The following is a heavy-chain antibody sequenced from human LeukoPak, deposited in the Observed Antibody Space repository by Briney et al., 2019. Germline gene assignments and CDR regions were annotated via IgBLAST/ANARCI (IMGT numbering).Heavy chain of an antibody. CDR1: GFTFSNHE. CDR3: VRARLIRLENFFDY. V-gene: IGHV3-48*03. CDR2: TSRGGSDI. D-gene: IGHD2-21*02. Sequence: GGSLRHSCATSGFTFSNHEMNWVRQAPGKGLEWVAYTSRGGSDISYADSVKGRFTISTDNANSSLYLQMNSLRAEDTAVYFCVRARLIRLENFFDYWGQGTLVTVSS. J-gene: IGHJ4*02.